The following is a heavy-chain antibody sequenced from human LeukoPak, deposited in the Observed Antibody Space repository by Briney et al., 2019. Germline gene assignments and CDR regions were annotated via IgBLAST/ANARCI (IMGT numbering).Heavy chain of an antibody. J-gene: IGHJ5*02. V-gene: IGHV5-51*01. CDR3: ARQRGQLANWFDP. CDR2: IYPGDSDT. Sequence: KRGESLKISCKGSRYSFTSYWIGWVRQMPGKGLEWMGIIYPGDSDTRYSPSFQGQVTISADKSISTAYLQWSSLKASDTAMYYCARQRGQLANWFDPWGQGTLVTVSS. CDR1: RYSFTSYW. D-gene: IGHD6-13*01.